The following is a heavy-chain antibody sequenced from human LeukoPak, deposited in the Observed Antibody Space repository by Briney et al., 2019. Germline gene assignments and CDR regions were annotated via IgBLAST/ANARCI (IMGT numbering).Heavy chain of an antibody. CDR1: GFTFSSYA. Sequence: GGSLRLSCAASGFTFSSYAMSWVRQAPGKGLEWVSVISGSGGGTSYADSVKGRFTISRDNSKNTLYLQMNSLRDEDTAVYYCARDVTYGDFGMDVWGQGTTVTVSS. D-gene: IGHD4-17*01. V-gene: IGHV3-23*01. CDR3: ARDVTYGDFGMDV. CDR2: ISGSGGGT. J-gene: IGHJ6*02.